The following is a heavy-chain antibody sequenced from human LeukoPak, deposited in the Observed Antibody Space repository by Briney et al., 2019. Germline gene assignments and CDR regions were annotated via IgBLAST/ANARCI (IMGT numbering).Heavy chain of an antibody. J-gene: IGHJ6*03. D-gene: IGHD3-3*01. V-gene: IGHV1-69*06. CDR3: ARTGDFWSFLWDYYYYYMVV. CDR1: GYTLTSYD. CDR2: IIPIFGTA. Sequence: ASVKVSCKASGYTLTSYDINWVRQATGQGLEWMGGIIPIFGTANYAQKFQGRVTITADKSTSTAYMELSSLISEDTAVYYCARTGDFWSFLWDYYYYYMVVWGKGTTVTVSS.